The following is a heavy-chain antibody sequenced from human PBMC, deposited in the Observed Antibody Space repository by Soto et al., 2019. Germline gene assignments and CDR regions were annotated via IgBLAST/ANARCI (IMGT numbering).Heavy chain of an antibody. CDR3: ARATTVTSEAINSGDY. CDR2: INHSGST. V-gene: IGHV4-34*01. Sequence: SETLSLTCAVYGGSFSGYYWSWIRQPPGKGLEWIGEINHSGSTNYNPSLKSRVTISVDTSKNQFSLKLSSVTAADTAVYYCARATTVTSEAINSGDYWGQGTLVTIS. J-gene: IGHJ4*02. D-gene: IGHD4-17*01. CDR1: GGSFSGYY.